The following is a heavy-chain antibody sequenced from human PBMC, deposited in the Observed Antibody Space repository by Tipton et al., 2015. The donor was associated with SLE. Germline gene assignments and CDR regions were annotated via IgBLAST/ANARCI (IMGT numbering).Heavy chain of an antibody. J-gene: IGHJ6*02. Sequence: LRLSCNVSGGSITSFYWNWIRQPPGKGLEWIGYIFHSENTFYSPSLKSRVTISIDRSKNQFSLKLSSVTAADTAVYYCARVTRGGDGFYFYAMDVWGQGTTVTVSS. D-gene: IGHD2-21*02. CDR2: IFHSENT. V-gene: IGHV4-59*12. CDR3: ARVTRGGDGFYFYAMDV. CDR1: GGSITSFY.